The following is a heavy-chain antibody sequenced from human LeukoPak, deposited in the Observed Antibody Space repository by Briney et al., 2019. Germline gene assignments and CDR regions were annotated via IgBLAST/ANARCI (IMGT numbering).Heavy chain of an antibody. J-gene: IGHJ5*02. Sequence: GGSLRLSCAASGFTFSSYGMSWVRQAPGKGLEWVSRISGSGGSTYYADSVKGRFTISRDNSKKTLYLQMNSLRAEDTALYYCAKEQRGYSGYMVGSCFDPWGQGTLVTVSS. CDR1: GFTFSSYG. D-gene: IGHD5-12*01. CDR3: AKEQRGYSGYMVGSCFDP. CDR2: ISGSGGST. V-gene: IGHV3-23*01.